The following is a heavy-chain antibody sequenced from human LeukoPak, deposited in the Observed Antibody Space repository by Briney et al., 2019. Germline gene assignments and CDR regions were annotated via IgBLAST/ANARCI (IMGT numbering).Heavy chain of an antibody. J-gene: IGHJ4*02. D-gene: IGHD6-6*01. Sequence: GGSLRLSCAASGFAFSSYGMHWIRQAPGKGLERVAIISYDGSNQFYADSVKGRFTISRDNSKNTLDLQMNSLRLEDTAVYYCAKVAPSRQLVEYFDCWGQGALVTVSS. V-gene: IGHV3-30*18. CDR3: AKVAPSRQLVEYFDC. CDR1: GFAFSSYG. CDR2: ISYDGSNQ.